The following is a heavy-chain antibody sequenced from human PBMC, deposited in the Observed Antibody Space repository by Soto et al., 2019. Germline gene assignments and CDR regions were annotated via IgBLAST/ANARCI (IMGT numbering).Heavy chain of an antibody. CDR3: ASAKNDLNLFDP. J-gene: IGHJ5*02. Sequence: QVQLQESGPGLVKPSQTLSLTCIVSGGSISSGGYFWDWIRQHPEKGLEWIGYISYSGNSYYNPSLNSRLTISVDMSNNQFSLKLSSVSAADTDVYYCASAKNDLNLFDPWGQGTLVTVSS. D-gene: IGHD3-3*01. V-gene: IGHV4-31*03. CDR2: ISYSGNS. CDR1: GGSISSGGYF.